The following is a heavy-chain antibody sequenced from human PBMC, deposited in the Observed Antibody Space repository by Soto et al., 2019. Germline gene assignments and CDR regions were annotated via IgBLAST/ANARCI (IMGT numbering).Heavy chain of an antibody. Sequence: EVQLLESGGSLVQPGGSLRLSCAASGFTFSTYAMSWVRQAPGMGLEWVSTISGSADSTFYADSVKGRFTISRDNSKNTLYLQINSLRVEDTAVYYCAKVGDGSCSRTSCLFHFDYWGQGTLATVSS. CDR2: ISGSADST. CDR3: AKVGDGSCSRTSCLFHFDY. CDR1: GFTFSTYA. J-gene: IGHJ4*02. V-gene: IGHV3-23*01. D-gene: IGHD2-2*01.